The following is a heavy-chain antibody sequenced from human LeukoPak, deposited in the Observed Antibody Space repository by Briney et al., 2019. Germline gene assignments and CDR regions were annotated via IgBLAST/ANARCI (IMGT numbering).Heavy chain of an antibody. D-gene: IGHD6-13*01. Sequence: GGSLRLSCAASGFTFNSYAMHWVRQAPGQRLEWMGWINAGNGNTKYSQKFQGRVTITRDTSASTAYMELSSLRSEDTAVYYCARDLGIAAAITTENGMDVWGQGTTVTVSS. CDR2: INAGNGNT. CDR3: ARDLGIAAAITTENGMDV. J-gene: IGHJ6*02. CDR1: GFTFNSYA. V-gene: IGHV1-3*01.